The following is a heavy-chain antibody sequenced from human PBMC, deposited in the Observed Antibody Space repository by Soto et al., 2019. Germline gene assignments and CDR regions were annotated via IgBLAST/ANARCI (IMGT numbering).Heavy chain of an antibody. CDR1: GYTFTSYD. D-gene: IGHD3-10*02. J-gene: IGHJ5*02. CDR2: MNPNSGNT. Sequence: QVQLVQSGAEVKKPGASVKVSCKASGYTFTSYDINWVRQATGQGLEWMGWMNPNSGNTGYAQKFQGRVTMTRNTSISTAYMELSSLRSEDTAVYYCARVRPLCSGSYNWFDPWGQGTLVTVSS. CDR3: ARVRPLCSGSYNWFDP. V-gene: IGHV1-8*01.